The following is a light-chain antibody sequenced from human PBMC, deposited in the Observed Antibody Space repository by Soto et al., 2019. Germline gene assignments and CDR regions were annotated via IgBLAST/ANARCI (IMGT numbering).Light chain of an antibody. J-gene: IGLJ1*01. Sequence: QSALTQPGSVSGSPGQSITISCTGTSSDVGTYNYVSWYQHHPGKAPKLIIYEVSNRPSGVSNRFSGSKSGSTASLTISGLQADDEADYHCTSYTRDTALVFGTGTKLTVL. CDR1: SSDVGTYNY. CDR2: EVS. V-gene: IGLV2-14*01. CDR3: TSYTRDTALV.